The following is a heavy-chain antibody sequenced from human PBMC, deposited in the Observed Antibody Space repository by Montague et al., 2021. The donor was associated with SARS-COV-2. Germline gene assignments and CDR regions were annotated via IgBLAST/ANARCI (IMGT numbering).Heavy chain of an antibody. J-gene: IGHJ4*02. CDR1: GFSLSTSGMC. Sequence: PALVKPTQTLTLTCTFSGFSLSTSGMCVSWVRQPPGKALEWLALXDWDDNKFYSTSLKARLTISKDTSKNQVVLTMTNVDPVDTATYYCARSLYDILTGYYLPFDYWGQGTLVTVSS. D-gene: IGHD3-9*01. V-gene: IGHV2-70*20. CDR2: XDWDDNK. CDR3: ARSLYDILTGYYLPFDY.